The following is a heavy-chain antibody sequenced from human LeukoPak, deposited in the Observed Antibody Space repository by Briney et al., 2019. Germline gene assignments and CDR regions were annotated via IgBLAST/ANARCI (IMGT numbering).Heavy chain of an antibody. D-gene: IGHD3-16*02. V-gene: IGHV3-23*01. CDR2: ISYSGGST. J-gene: IGHJ4*02. Sequence: GGSLRLSCAASGFTFSNYAMNWVRQAPGKGLEWVSGISYSGGSTYYADSVKGRFTISRDNSNNTLFLQVNSLRAEDTAIYYCAKVALNHYVWGSDRSPLGYWGQGKLVTVSS. CDR3: AKVALNHYVWGSDRSPLGY. CDR1: GFTFSNYA.